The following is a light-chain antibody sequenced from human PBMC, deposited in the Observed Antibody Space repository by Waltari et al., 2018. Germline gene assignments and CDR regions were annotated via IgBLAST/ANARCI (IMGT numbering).Light chain of an antibody. J-gene: IGLJ3*02. CDR1: SSNIGAGYA. CDR3: QCYDSSLSGSV. Sequence: QSVLTQPPSVSGAPGPRVTISCTGSSSNIGAGYAVHWYQQLPGTAHKLLIYGNTNRPSGVPDRFSGSKSGTSASLAITGLQAEDEADYYCQCYDSSLSGSVFGGGTKLTVL. V-gene: IGLV1-40*01. CDR2: GNT.